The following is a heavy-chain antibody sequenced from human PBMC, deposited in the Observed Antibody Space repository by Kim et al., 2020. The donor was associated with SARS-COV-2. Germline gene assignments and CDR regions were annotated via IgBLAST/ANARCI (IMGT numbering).Heavy chain of an antibody. V-gene: IGHV3-11*05. Sequence: DTVKGRFTISRDNAENSLCLQMDSLRADDTAVYYCARVGVGSSSWYYFDYWGQGMLVTVSS. D-gene: IGHD6-13*01. J-gene: IGHJ4*02. CDR3: ARVGVGSSSWYYFDY.